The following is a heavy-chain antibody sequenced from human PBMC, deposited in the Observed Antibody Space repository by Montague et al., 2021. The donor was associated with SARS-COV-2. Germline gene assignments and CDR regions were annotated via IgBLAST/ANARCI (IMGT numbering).Heavy chain of an antibody. CDR3: ARATEWRGYYYYYYMDV. CDR2: TYYRSRWFN. CDR1: GDSVSSNSAA. D-gene: IGHD1-14*01. Sequence: CAISGDSVSSNSAAWNWIRQSPSRGLEWLGRTYYRSRWFNDYAVXIRGRITINPDTSKNQFSLQLNPVTPEDTAVYYCARATEWRGYYYYYYMDVWGKGTTVTVSS. J-gene: IGHJ6*03. V-gene: IGHV6-1*01.